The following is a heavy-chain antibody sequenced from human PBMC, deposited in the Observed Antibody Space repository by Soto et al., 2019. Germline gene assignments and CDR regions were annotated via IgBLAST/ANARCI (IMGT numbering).Heavy chain of an antibody. V-gene: IGHV3-30*18. CDR2: ISYDGSNK. J-gene: IGHJ4*02. CDR3: AKDPYCSSTRCYGLGKYGFLV. Sequence: PGGSLRLSCAASGFTFSNYAMHWVRQPPGKGLEWVAVISYDGSNKVYGDSLKGRFTISRDNSNNTLYLQMNSLIAEDTAVYFCAKDPYCSSTRCYGLGKYGFLVWGRGTLVTVSS. CDR1: GFTFSNYA. D-gene: IGHD2-2*01.